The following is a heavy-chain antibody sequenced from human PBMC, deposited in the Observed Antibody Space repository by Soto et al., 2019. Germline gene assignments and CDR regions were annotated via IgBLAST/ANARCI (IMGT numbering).Heavy chain of an antibody. J-gene: IGHJ6*02. CDR2: ISYDGSNK. V-gene: IGHV3-30*18. CDR1: GFTFSSYG. CDR3: AKDLTIFSSYYYYGMDV. Sequence: GGSLRLSCAASGFTFSSYGMHWVRQAPGKGLEWVAVISYDGSNKYYADSVKGRFTISRDNSKNTLYLQMNSLRAEDTAVYYCAKDLTIFSSYYYYGMDVWGQGTTVTVSS. D-gene: IGHD3-3*01.